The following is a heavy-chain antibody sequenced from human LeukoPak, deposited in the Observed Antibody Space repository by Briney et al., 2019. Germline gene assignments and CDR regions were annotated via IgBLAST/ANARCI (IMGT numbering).Heavy chain of an antibody. CDR1: GYTFTSYG. D-gene: IGHD5-18*01. CDR2: ISAYNGNA. V-gene: IGHV1-18*01. CDR3: ARDDHTAGHGDY. J-gene: IGHJ4*02. Sequence: ASVKVSCKASGYTFTSYGISWVRQAPGQGLEWMGWISAYNGNANYAQKLQGRVTMTTDTSTSTAYMELRSLRSDDTAVYYCARDDHTAGHGDYWGQGTLVTVSS.